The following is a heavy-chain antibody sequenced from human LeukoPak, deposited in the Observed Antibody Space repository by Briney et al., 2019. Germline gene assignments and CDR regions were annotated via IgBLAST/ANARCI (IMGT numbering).Heavy chain of an antibody. Sequence: ASVKVSCKASGYTFTNYYIHWVRQAPGQGLECMGIINPSGGSTSYAQKFQGRVTMTRDMSTSTVYMELSSLRSEDTAVYYCARRNYYDSSGYYYRMVVDAFDIWGQGTMVTVSS. CDR3: ARRNYYDSSGYYYRMVVDAFDI. D-gene: IGHD3-22*01. CDR2: INPSGGST. J-gene: IGHJ3*02. V-gene: IGHV1-46*01. CDR1: GYTFTNYY.